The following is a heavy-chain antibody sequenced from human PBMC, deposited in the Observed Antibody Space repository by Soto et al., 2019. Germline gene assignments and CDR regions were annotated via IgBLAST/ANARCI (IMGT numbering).Heavy chain of an antibody. V-gene: IGHV1-69*13. CDR3: ARDRGYSGYDYAETYYYGMDV. Sequence: SVKVSCKASGGTFSSYAISWVRQAPGQGLEWMGGIIPIFGTANYAQKFQGRVTITADESTSKAYMELSSLRSEDTAVYYCARDRGYSGYDYAETYYYGMDVWGQGTTVTVSS. D-gene: IGHD5-12*01. CDR2: IIPIFGTA. CDR1: GGTFSSYA. J-gene: IGHJ6*02.